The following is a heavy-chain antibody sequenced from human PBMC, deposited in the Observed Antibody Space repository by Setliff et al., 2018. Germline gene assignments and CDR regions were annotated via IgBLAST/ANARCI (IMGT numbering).Heavy chain of an antibody. CDR2: IYYSGST. Sequence: SETLSLTCPVSGGSISSSSYYWGWIRQPPGKGLEWIGSIYYSGSTYYNPSPKSRVTISVDTSKNQFSLKLSSVTAADTAVYYCARIHLLLWFGELLSGWFDAWGQGTLVTVSS. V-gene: IGHV4-39*07. CDR3: ARIHLLLWFGELLSGWFDA. CDR1: GGSISSSSYY. J-gene: IGHJ5*02. D-gene: IGHD3-10*01.